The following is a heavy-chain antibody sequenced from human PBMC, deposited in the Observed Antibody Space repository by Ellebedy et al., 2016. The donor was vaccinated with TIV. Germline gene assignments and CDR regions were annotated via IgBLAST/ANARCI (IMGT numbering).Heavy chain of an antibody. D-gene: IGHD3-10*02. CDR3: AKMVGGYYYYGMDV. CDR2: ISGSGGST. Sequence: GGSLRLSXAASGFTFSSYAMSWVRQAPGKGLEWVSAISGSGGSTYYADSVKGRFTISRDNSKNTLHLQMNSLRAEDTAVYYCAKMVGGYYYYGMDVWGQGTTVTVSS. V-gene: IGHV3-23*01. CDR1: GFTFSSYA. J-gene: IGHJ6*02.